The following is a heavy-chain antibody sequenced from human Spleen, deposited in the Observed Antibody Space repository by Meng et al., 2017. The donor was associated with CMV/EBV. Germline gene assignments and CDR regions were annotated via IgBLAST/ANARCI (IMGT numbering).Heavy chain of an antibody. CDR1: GFTFSSYS. CDR2: ISSSSTI. Sequence: GESLKISCAASGFTFSSYSMNWVRQAPGKGLEWVSYISSSSTIYYADSVKGRFTISRDNAKNSLYLQMNSLRAEDTAVYYCARDELRFLEWLEGRFDYWGQGTLVTVSS. V-gene: IGHV3-48*04. CDR3: ARDELRFLEWLEGRFDY. J-gene: IGHJ4*02. D-gene: IGHD3-3*01.